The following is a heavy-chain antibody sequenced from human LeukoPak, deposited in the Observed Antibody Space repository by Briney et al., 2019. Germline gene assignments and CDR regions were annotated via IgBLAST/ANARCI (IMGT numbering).Heavy chain of an antibody. CDR3: ASGPPGYYFNY. Sequence: PGGSLRLSCAASGSTFSDYYMTWIRQAPRQGPEWISYISSSGGTIFYADSVKGRFTISRDNAKNSLYLQMNSLRAEDTAVYFCASGPPGYYFNYWGQGTLVTVSS. V-gene: IGHV3-11*04. CDR1: GSTFSDYY. J-gene: IGHJ4*02. CDR2: ISSSGGTI.